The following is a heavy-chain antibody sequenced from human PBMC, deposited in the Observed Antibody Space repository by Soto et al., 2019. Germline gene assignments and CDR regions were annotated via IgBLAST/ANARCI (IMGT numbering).Heavy chain of an antibody. CDR1: GDSVSNNGAT. D-gene: IGHD1-26*01. J-gene: IGHJ4*02. CDR2: AHYRSRWQY. V-gene: IGHV6-1*01. CDR3: ARDPPDFNSGFDS. Sequence: PSQTLSLTCAICGDSVSNNGATWNWIRQSPSRGLEWLGRAHYRSRWQYDYAPSVRSRITINPDTSKNQFSLHLSSVTPEDTAVYYCARDPPDFNSGFDSWGQGSLVTVSS.